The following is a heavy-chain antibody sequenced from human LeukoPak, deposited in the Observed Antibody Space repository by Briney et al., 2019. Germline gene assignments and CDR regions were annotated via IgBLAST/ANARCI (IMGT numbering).Heavy chain of an antibody. CDR3: ARSPAPGSVDY. D-gene: IGHD6-13*01. V-gene: IGHV3-7*01. Sequence: PGGSLRLSCAASGFTFSTYWMSWVRQAPGKGLDWVANINKDGSAKYLVDSVKGRFTLSRDNAKNSLYLQMSSLRVEDTAVYYCARSPAPGSVDYWGQGTLVTVSS. J-gene: IGHJ4*02. CDR2: INKDGSAK. CDR1: GFTFSTYW.